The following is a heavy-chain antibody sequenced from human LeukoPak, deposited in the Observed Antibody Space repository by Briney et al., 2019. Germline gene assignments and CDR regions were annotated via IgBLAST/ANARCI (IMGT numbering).Heavy chain of an antibody. V-gene: IGHV3-74*01. CDR3: ARGGVVGAFDY. Sequence: GGSLRLSCAASGFTLSYYWMHWVRQAPGKGLVWVSVIQNDGTTTAYADSVKGRFTISRDSAKNTMYLQMNSLRVDDTAVYYCARGGVVGAFDYWGQGILVTVSS. D-gene: IGHD1-26*01. CDR1: GFTLSYYW. CDR2: IQNDGTTT. J-gene: IGHJ4*02.